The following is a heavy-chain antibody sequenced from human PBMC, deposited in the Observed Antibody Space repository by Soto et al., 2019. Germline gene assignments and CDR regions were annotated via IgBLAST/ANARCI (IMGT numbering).Heavy chain of an antibody. CDR3: ARGRASGSYYLLDY. V-gene: IGHV1-8*01. CDR2: INPNSGNI. Sequence: ASVKVSCKASGNTFTSYDINWVRQATGHGLEWMGWINPNSGNIGYAQKFQGRVTMTRDTAIRTAHMEVSRLRSDDTAVYYCARGRASGSYYLLDYWGQGTLVTVSS. CDR1: GNTFTSYD. J-gene: IGHJ4*02. D-gene: IGHD3-10*01.